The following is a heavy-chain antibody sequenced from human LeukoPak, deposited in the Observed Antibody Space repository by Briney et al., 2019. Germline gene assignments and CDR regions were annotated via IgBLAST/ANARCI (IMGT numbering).Heavy chain of an antibody. Sequence: GGSLRLSCAASGFTFSSNGMHWVRQAPGKGLEWVAVISYDGSNKYYADSVKGRFTISRDNSKNTVYLQMNSLRAEDTAVYYCAKDSSIWYFTSPDDYWGQGTLVTVSS. V-gene: IGHV3-30*18. J-gene: IGHJ4*02. CDR1: GFTFSSNG. CDR2: ISYDGSNK. CDR3: AKDSSIWYFTSPDDY. D-gene: IGHD6-13*01.